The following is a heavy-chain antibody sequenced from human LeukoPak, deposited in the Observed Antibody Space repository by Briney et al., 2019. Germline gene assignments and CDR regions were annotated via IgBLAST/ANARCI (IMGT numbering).Heavy chain of an antibody. Sequence: GGSLRLSCAASGFTFSSYGMHWVRQAPGKGLEWVAVISYDGSNKYYADSVKGRFTISRENSKNTLYLQMNSLRAEDTAVYYCAKDGHIVATSYFDYWGQGTLVTVSS. CDR3: AKDGHIVATSYFDY. J-gene: IGHJ4*02. D-gene: IGHD5-12*01. CDR1: GFTFSSYG. V-gene: IGHV3-30*18. CDR2: ISYDGSNK.